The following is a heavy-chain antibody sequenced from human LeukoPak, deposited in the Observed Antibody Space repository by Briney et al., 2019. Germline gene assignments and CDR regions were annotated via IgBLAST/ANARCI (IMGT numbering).Heavy chain of an antibody. D-gene: IGHD6-19*01. CDR3: ARQRAVAGTWDDAFDI. CDR1: GYSFTSYW. Sequence: RGESLKISCKGSGYSFTSYWIGWVRQMPGKGLEWMGIIYPGDSDTRYSPSFQGQVTISADKSISTAYLQWSSLKASDTAMYYCARQRAVAGTWDDAFDIWGQGTMVTVSS. V-gene: IGHV5-51*01. J-gene: IGHJ3*02. CDR2: IYPGDSDT.